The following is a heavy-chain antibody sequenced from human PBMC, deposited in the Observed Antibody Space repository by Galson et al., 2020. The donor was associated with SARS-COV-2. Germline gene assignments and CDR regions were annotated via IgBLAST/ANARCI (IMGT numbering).Heavy chain of an antibody. CDR3: ARASRTIFGVVKHFDY. V-gene: IGHV4-31*03. CDR1: GGSISSGGYY. D-gene: IGHD3-3*01. Sequence: ETSETLSLTCTVSGGSISSGGYYWSWIRQHPGKGLEWIGYIYYSGSTYYNPSLKRRVTISVDTSKNQFSLKLSSVTAADTAVYYCARASRTIFGVVKHFDYWGQGTLVTVSS. J-gene: IGHJ4*02. CDR2: IYYSGST.